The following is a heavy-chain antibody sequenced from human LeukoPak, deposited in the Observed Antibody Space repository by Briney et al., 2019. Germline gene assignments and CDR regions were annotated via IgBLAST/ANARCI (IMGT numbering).Heavy chain of an antibody. CDR2: ISKSGSTI. D-gene: IGHD3-22*01. CDR3: AKDSEYYYDSSGYWDY. J-gene: IGHJ4*02. V-gene: IGHV3-11*01. Sequence: GGSLRLSCAASGFTFSDYYMSWIRQAPGKGLEWLSYISKSGSTIYYADSVKGRFTISRDNSKNTLYLQMNSLRAEDTAVYYCAKDSEYYYDSSGYWDYWGQGTLVTVSS. CDR1: GFTFSDYY.